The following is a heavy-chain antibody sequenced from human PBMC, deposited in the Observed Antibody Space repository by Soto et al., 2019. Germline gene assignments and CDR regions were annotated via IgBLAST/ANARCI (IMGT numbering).Heavy chain of an antibody. CDR1: GGSISSGGYY. CDR2: IYYSGST. D-gene: IGHD3-22*01. CDR3: ARDSHYDSSGFDY. Sequence: PSETLSLTCTVSGGSISSGGYYWSWLRQHPGKGLEWIGYIYYSGSTYYNPSLKSRVTISVDTSKNQFSLKLSSVTAADTAVYYCARDSHYDSSGFDYWGQGTLVTVSS. J-gene: IGHJ4*02. V-gene: IGHV4-31*03.